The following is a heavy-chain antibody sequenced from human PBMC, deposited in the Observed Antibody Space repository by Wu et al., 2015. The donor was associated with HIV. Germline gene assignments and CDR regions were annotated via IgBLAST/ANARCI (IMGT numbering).Heavy chain of an antibody. Sequence: QVQLVQSGAEVKKPGSSVKVSCRASGNTFRNHAITWVRQAPGQGLEWMGRINPNTGSADSAQKFQGRVTLTRDTSITTAYLDLGRLRLDDTAVYYCASGIQAGGANYWGQGTLVTVSS. V-gene: IGHV1-2*02. CDR1: GNTFRNHA. J-gene: IGHJ4*02. CDR2: INPNTGSA. D-gene: IGHD5-18*01. CDR3: ASGIQAGGANY.